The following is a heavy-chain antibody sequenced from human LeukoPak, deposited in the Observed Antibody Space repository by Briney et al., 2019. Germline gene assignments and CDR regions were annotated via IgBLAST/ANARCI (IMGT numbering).Heavy chain of an antibody. V-gene: IGHV3-23*01. CDR1: GFTFSSYG. D-gene: IGHD1-1*01. Sequence: PGGSLRLSCVASGFTFSSYGMSWVRQAPGKGLGWVSSISGSGASTYFADSVKGRFTISRDNSKSTLYLQMNGLRAEDTAIFYCAKSLFTSATGTGRAFHIWGQGTRVTVSS. J-gene: IGHJ3*02. CDR3: AKSLFTSATGTGRAFHI. CDR2: ISGSGAST.